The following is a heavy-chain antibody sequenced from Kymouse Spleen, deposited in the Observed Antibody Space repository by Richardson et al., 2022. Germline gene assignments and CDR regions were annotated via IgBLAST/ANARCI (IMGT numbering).Heavy chain of an antibody. CDR2: ISYDGSNK. CDR3: AKDQGNYPYYYGMDV. V-gene: IGHV3-30*18. J-gene: IGHJ6*02. D-gene: IGHD4-11,IGHD4-11*01. Sequence: QVQLVESGGGVVQPGRSLRLSCAASGFTFSSYGMHWVRQAPGKGLEWVAVISYDGSNKYYADSVKGRFTISRDNSKNTLYLQMNSLRAEDTAVYYCAKDQGNYPYYYGMDVWGQGTTVTVSS. CDR1: GFTFSSYG.